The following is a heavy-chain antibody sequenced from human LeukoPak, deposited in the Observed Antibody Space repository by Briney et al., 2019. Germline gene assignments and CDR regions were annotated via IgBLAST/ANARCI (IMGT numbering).Heavy chain of an antibody. D-gene: IGHD3-22*01. V-gene: IGHV4-34*01. J-gene: IGHJ3*02. Sequence: PSETLSLTCAVYGGSFSGYYWSWIRQPPGKGLEWIGEINHSGSTNYNPSLKSRVTISVDTSKNQFSLKLSSVTAAEAAVYYCAGYYDSSGYYYGAFDIWGQGTMVTVSS. CDR1: GGSFSGYY. CDR2: INHSGST. CDR3: AGYYDSSGYYYGAFDI.